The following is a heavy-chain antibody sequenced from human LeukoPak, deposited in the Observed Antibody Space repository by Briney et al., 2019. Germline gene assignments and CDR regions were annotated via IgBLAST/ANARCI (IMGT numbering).Heavy chain of an antibody. Sequence: PSETLSLTCTVSGYSISSGCYWGWIRQPPGKGLEWIGSIYHSGSTNYNPSLKSRVTISVDTSKNQFSLKLSSVTAADTAVYYCARDSSGPVDYWGQGTLVTVSS. CDR3: ARDSSGPVDY. J-gene: IGHJ4*02. D-gene: IGHD3-22*01. CDR2: IYHSGST. V-gene: IGHV4-38-2*02. CDR1: GYSISSGCY.